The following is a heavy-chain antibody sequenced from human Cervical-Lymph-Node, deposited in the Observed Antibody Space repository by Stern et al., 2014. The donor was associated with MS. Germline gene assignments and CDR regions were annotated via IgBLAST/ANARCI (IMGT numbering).Heavy chain of an antibody. D-gene: IGHD6-19*01. V-gene: IGHV3-48*01. CDR2: ISSSSSTI. J-gene: IGHJ4*02. CDR1: GFTFSRYS. Sequence: VQLVESGGGLVQPGGSLRLSCAASGFTFSRYSMNWVRQAPGKGLECVSYISSSSSTICNAGSVKGRFTVYRDNARNSVYLQMDSLRAEDTAVYYCARTYTSGWSADYWGQGTLITVSS. CDR3: ARTYTSGWSADY.